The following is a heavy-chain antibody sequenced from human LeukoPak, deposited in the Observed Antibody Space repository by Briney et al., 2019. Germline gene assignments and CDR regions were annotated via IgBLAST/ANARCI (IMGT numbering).Heavy chain of an antibody. CDR2: ISYDGSNK. CDR1: GFTFRSYG. J-gene: IGHJ6*02. V-gene: IGHV3-30*18. Sequence: GGSLRLSCAASGFTFRSYGMHWVRQAPGKGLEWVAVISYDGSNKYYADSVKGRFTISRDNSKNTLYLQMNSLRAEDTAVYYCAKDSTAHARRNYYGMDVWGQGTTVTVSS. D-gene: IGHD2-21*02. CDR3: AKDSTAHARRNYYGMDV.